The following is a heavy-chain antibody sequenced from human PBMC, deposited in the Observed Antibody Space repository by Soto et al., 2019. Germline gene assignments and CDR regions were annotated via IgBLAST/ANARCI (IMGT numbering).Heavy chain of an antibody. CDR2: IYYSGST. Sequence: SETLSLTCTVSGGSISSYYWSWIRQPPGKGLEWIGYIYYSGSTNYNPSLKSRVTISVDTSKNQFSLKLSSVTAADTAVYYCARVPLTYYYDSSGYYFMDVWGQGTTVTVSS. J-gene: IGHJ6*02. CDR3: ARVPLTYYYDSSGYYFMDV. V-gene: IGHV4-59*01. D-gene: IGHD3-22*01. CDR1: GGSISSYY.